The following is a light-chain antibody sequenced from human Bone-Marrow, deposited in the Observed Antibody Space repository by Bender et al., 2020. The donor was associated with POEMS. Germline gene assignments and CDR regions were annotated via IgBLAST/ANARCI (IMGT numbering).Light chain of an antibody. V-gene: IGLV2-23*01. Sequence: QSALIQPASVSGSPGQSITISCTGTTSDVMVNNLVSWYHQHPGKAPRLILYEGDKRLSGVSNRFSGSKSGNTASLTISGLQAEDEGDYYCCSYAGSRTWVFGGGTKLTVL. CDR3: CSYAGSRTWV. J-gene: IGLJ3*02. CDR2: EGD. CDR1: TSDVMVNNL.